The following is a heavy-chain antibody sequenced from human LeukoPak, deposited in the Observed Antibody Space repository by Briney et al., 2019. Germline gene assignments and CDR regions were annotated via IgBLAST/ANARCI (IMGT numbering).Heavy chain of an antibody. D-gene: IGHD6-13*01. CDR2: INQDGSEK. V-gene: IGHV3-7*01. CDR3: ATRSSHTSSWYVYLFWDY. CDR1: GFTFSDYW. J-gene: IGHJ4*02. Sequence: GGSLRLSCAASGFTFSDYWMTWVCQAPGKGLEWVANINQDGSEKNYVDSVKGRFTISRDNAKNSLYLQMNSLRAEGTAVYYCATRSSHTSSWYVYLFWDYWGQGALVTVSS.